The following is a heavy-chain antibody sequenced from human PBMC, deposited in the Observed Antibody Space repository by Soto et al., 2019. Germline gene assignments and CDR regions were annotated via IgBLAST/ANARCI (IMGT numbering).Heavy chain of an antibody. CDR2: IIPIFGTA. CDR3: ASSIYVDTAMDYYYYYMDV. D-gene: IGHD5-18*01. V-gene: IGHV1-69*13. CDR1: GGTFSSYA. J-gene: IGHJ6*03. Sequence: ASVKVSCKASGGTFSSYAISWVRQAPGQGLEWMGGIIPIFGTANYAQKFQGRVTITVDESTSTAYMELSSLRSEDTAVYYCASSIYVDTAMDYYYYYMDVWGKGTTVTVSS.